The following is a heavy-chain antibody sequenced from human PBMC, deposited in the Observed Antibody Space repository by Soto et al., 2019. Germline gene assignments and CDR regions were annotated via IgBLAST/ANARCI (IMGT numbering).Heavy chain of an antibody. CDR2: IYHGGST. CDR1: GYPISSGYY. V-gene: IGHV4-38-2*01. Sequence: PSETLSLTCAVSGYPISSGYYWGWIRQPPGKGLEWIGSIYHGGSTYYNPSLKSRVTISVDTSKNHFSLKLSSVTAADTAIYSCARGRGYSYGYPFDYWGQGTLVTVSS. D-gene: IGHD5-18*01. J-gene: IGHJ4*02. CDR3: ARGRGYSYGYPFDY.